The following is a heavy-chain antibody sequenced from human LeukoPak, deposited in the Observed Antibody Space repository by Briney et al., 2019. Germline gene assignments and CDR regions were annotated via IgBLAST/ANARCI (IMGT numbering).Heavy chain of an antibody. CDR2: MNPNNCNT. CDR3: ARGHLLNWFDP. V-gene: IGHV1-8*02. Sequence: AAVTVSFKASGYTFTVYYMHWVRQAPGQGLEWMGWMNPNNCNTGYAQKFQGRGTMTRNTSISTAYLELSSLRSEDTAVYYCARGHLLNWFDPWGQGTLVTVSS. J-gene: IGHJ5*02. CDR1: GYTFTVYY.